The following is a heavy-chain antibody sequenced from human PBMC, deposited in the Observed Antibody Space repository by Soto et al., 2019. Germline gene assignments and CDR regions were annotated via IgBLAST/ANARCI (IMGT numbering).Heavy chain of an antibody. CDR2: MDHRGST. D-gene: IGHD3-22*01. CDR3: ARRGSGSSWYFDL. Sequence: QVQLQESGPGLVKPSGTLSLTCAVSGGSISSSNWWSWVRQSPGKGLEWIGEMDHRGSTNYNPSLKTRVTISVDKSQNQFSLRLTSLTAADMAVYYCARRGSGSSWYFDLWGRGTLVTVSS. CDR1: GGSISSSNW. V-gene: IGHV4-4*02. J-gene: IGHJ2*01.